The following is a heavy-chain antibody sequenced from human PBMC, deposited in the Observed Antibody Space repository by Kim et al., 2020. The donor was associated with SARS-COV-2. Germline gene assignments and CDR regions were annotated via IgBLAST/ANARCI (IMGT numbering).Heavy chain of an antibody. CDR1: GFTFSGSA. J-gene: IGHJ6*02. D-gene: IGHD6-6*01. Sequence: GGSLRLSCAASGFTFSGSAMHWVRQASGKGLEWVGRIRSKANSYATAYAASVKGRFTISRDDSKNTAYLQMNSLKTEDTAVYYCTRLPLLEYSSSSGYYYYGMDVWGQGTTVTVSS. V-gene: IGHV3-73*01. CDR3: TRLPLLEYSSSSGYYYYGMDV. CDR2: IRSKANSYAT.